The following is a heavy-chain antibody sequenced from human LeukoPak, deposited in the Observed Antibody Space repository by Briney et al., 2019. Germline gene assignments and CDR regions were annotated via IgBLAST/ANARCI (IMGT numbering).Heavy chain of an antibody. Sequence: GGSLRLSCAASGFTFSSYAMSWVRQAPGKGLEWVSAISGSCGSTYYADSVKGRFTISRDNSKNTLYLQMNSLRAEDTAVYYCANVSPPSLAVAGLLDYWGQGTLVTVSS. D-gene: IGHD6-19*01. CDR3: ANVSPPSLAVAGLLDY. CDR1: GFTFSSYA. J-gene: IGHJ4*02. CDR2: ISGSCGST. V-gene: IGHV3-23*01.